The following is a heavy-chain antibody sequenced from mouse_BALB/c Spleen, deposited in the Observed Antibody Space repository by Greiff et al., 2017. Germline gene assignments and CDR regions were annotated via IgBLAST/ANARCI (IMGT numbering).Heavy chain of an antibody. CDR3: TRDGNRYDGYAMDY. CDR1: GFTFSSYT. V-gene: IGHV5-6-4*01. D-gene: IGHD2-14*01. Sequence: DVQLVESGGGLVKPGGSLKLSCAASGFTFSSYTMSWVRQTPEKRLEWVATISSGGSYTYYPDSVKGRFTISRDNAKNTLYLQMSSLKSEDTAMYYCTRDGNRYDGYAMDYWGQGTSVTVSS. J-gene: IGHJ4*01. CDR2: ISSGGSYT.